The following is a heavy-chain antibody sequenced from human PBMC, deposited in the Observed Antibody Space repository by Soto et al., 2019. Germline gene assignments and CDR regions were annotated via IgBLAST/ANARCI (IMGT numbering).Heavy chain of an antibody. CDR1: GYTFTGYY. V-gene: IGHV1-2*02. J-gene: IGHJ3*02. Sequence: ASVKVSCKASGYTFTGYYMHWVRQSPGQGLEWMGWINPNSGGTNYAQKFQGRVTMTRDTSISTAYMELSRLRSDDTAVYYCATAFPESSSWARDDAFDIWGQGTMVTVSS. CDR3: ATAFPESSSWARDDAFDI. D-gene: IGHD6-13*01. CDR2: INPNSGGT.